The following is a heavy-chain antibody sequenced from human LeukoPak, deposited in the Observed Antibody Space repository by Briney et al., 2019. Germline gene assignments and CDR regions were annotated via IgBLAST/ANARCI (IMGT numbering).Heavy chain of an antibody. D-gene: IGHD6-13*01. J-gene: IGHJ6*03. CDR3: ARGARLAAEAWYYYYYYMDV. V-gene: IGHV3-21*04. Sequence: GGSLRLSCAASGFTFNNYNMNWVRQAPGKALEWVSSITSSGAYIFYADSVKGRFTISRDNSKNTLYLQMNSLRAEDTAVYYCARGARLAAEAWYYYYYYMDVWGKGATVTISS. CDR2: ITSSGAYI. CDR1: GFTFNNYN.